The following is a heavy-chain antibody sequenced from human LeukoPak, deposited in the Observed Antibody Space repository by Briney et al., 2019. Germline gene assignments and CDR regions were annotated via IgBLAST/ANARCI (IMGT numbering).Heavy chain of an antibody. V-gene: IGHV3-74*01. Sequence: PGGSLRLSCAASGFTFSSYWMHWVRQVPGKGLVWVSRINVDGGTKSYADSVKGRFTISRDNAKNTLYLQMNSLRAEDTAVYYCARERYAGGTYFFDYWGQGTLVTVSS. CDR1: GFTFSSYW. J-gene: IGHJ4*02. CDR2: INVDGGTK. D-gene: IGHD1-26*01. CDR3: ARERYAGGTYFFDY.